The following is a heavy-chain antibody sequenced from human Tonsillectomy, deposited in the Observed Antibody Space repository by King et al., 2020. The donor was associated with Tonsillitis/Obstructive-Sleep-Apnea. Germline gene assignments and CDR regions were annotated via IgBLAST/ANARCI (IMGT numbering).Heavy chain of an antibody. Sequence: VQLVESGGGLVQPGRSLRLSCAASGFTFDDYAMHWVRQAPGKGLEWVSGISWNSGSIGYADSVKGRFTISRDNAKNSLYLQMNSLRAEDTAFYYCAKATRGYYDILTGSGGLGTGGTWDYAFDYWGQGTLVTVSS. V-gene: IGHV3-9*01. CDR1: GFTFDDYA. J-gene: IGHJ4*02. CDR3: AKATRGYYDILTGSGGLGTGGTWDYAFDY. D-gene: IGHD3-9*01. CDR2: ISWNSGSI.